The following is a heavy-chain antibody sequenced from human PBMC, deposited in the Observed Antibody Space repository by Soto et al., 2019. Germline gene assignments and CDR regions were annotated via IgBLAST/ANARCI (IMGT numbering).Heavy chain of an antibody. J-gene: IGHJ6*02. Sequence: GASVKVSCKASGYTFTSYYMHWVRQAPGQGLEWMGIINPSGGSTSYAQKFQGRVTMTRDTSTSTVYMELSSLRSEDTAVYYCARDQNPGIAAAGTDYYYGMYVWGQGTTVTVSS. CDR1: GYTFTSYY. CDR3: ARDQNPGIAAAGTDYYYGMYV. CDR2: INPSGGST. D-gene: IGHD6-13*01. V-gene: IGHV1-46*01.